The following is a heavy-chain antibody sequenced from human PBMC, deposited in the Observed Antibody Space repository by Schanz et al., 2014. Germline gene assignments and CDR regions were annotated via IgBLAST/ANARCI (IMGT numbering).Heavy chain of an antibody. D-gene: IGHD3-10*01. J-gene: IGHJ4*02. Sequence: EVQLVESGGGLVKPGGSLRLSCAASTSIFNHAWMNWVRQAPGKGLQWVARIKSKTDGGTRDYAAPVKGRFTISTDDSKNPVYLKMTSLQTENTPVYYCTADLWFGAVWGVWWGQGTLVTVSS. CDR2: IKSKTDGGTR. V-gene: IGHV3-15*01. CDR1: TSIFNHAW. CDR3: TADLWFGAVWGVW.